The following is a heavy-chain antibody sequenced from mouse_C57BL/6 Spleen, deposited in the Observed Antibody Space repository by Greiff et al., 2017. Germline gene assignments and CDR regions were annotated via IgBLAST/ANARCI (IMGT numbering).Heavy chain of an antibody. J-gene: IGHJ2*01. CDR3: TRVTSYYFDY. D-gene: IGHD2-1*01. CDR2: IDPETGGT. CDR1: GYTFTDYE. V-gene: IGHV1-15*01. Sequence: QVHVKQSGAELVRPGASVTLSCKASGYTFTDYEMHWVKQTPVHGLEWIGAIDPETGGTAYNQKFKGKAILTADKSSSTAYMELRSLTSEDSAVYYCTRVTSYYFDYWGQGTTLTVSS.